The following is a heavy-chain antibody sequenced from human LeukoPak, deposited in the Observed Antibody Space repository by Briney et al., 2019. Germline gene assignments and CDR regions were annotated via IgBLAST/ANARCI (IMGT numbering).Heavy chain of an antibody. CDR2: INPSGGST. Sequence: ASVKVSCKASGYTFTSYYMHWVRQAPGQGLEWMGIINPSGGSTSYAQKFQGRVTMTRDMSTSTVYMELSSLRSEDTAVYYCARWGRMATITVYYYYYYMDVWGKGTTVTVSS. CDR1: GYTFTSYY. D-gene: IGHD5-24*01. J-gene: IGHJ6*03. V-gene: IGHV1-46*01. CDR3: ARWGRMATITVYYYYYYMDV.